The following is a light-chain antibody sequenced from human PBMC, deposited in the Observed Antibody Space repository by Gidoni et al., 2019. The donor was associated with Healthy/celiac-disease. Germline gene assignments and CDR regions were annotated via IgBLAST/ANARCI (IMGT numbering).Light chain of an antibody. CDR3: QQYGSSPGYT. Sequence: EIVLTQSPGTLSLSPGESATLSCRASQSVSSSYLAWYQQTPGQAPRLLIYGASSRATGIPDRFSGSGSGTDFTLTISRLEPEDFAVYYCQQYGSSPGYTFGQGTKLEIK. CDR1: QSVSSSY. CDR2: GAS. J-gene: IGKJ2*01. V-gene: IGKV3-20*01.